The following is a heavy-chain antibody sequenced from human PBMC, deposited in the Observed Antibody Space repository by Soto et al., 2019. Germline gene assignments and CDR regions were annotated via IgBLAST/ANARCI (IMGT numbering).Heavy chain of an antibody. CDR1: GFTFSSYA. CDR3: ARDAVIFWGGYRNYDGMDV. D-gene: IGHD3-16*02. CDR2: ISYDGSNN. J-gene: IGHJ6*02. V-gene: IGHV3-30-3*01. Sequence: QVQLVESGGGVVQPGWSLRLSCAASGFTFSSYAMHWVRQAPGKGLEWVAVISYDGSNNYYADAVKGRFTISRDNSKNTLYLQMNSRRAEDTAVYDCARDAVIFWGGYRNYDGMDVWGQGTTVTVSS.